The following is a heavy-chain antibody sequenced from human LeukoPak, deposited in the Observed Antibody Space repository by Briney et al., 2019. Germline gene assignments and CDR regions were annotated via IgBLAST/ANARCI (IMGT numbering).Heavy chain of an antibody. V-gene: IGHV4-59*12. J-gene: IGHJ4*02. D-gene: IGHD5-12*01. CDR2: IYYSGST. CDR1: GGSINNYY. CDR3: ARDLMVATRTPQGGY. Sequence: SETLSLTCSVSGGSINNYYWSWIRQSPGKGLEWIGSIYYSGSTYYNPSLKSRVTISVDTSKNQFSLKLSSVTAADTAVYYCARDLMVATRTPQGGYWGQGTLVTVSS.